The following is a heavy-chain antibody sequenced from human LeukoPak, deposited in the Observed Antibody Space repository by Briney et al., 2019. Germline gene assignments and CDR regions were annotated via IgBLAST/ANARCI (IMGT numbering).Heavy chain of an antibody. CDR2: IIPIFGTA. Sequence: ASVTVSCKASGGTFSSYAISWVRQAPGQGLEWMGGIIPIFGTANYAQKFQGRVTITADESTSTAYMELSSLRSEDTAVYYCAVSGSYRYYYYGMDVWGQGTTVTVSS. D-gene: IGHD1-26*01. V-gene: IGHV1-69*01. CDR1: GGTFSSYA. CDR3: AVSGSYRYYYYGMDV. J-gene: IGHJ6*02.